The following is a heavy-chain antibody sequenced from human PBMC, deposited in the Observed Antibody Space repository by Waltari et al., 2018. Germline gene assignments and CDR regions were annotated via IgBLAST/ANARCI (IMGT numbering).Heavy chain of an antibody. CDR1: GFTFNTYS. J-gene: IGHJ5*02. CDR2: ISSSSSTI. CDR3: ARDPYCSSTSCYGTWFDP. Sequence: EVQLVESGGGLVQPGGSLRLSCAASGFTFNTYSMHWVRQAPGKGLEWVSYISSSSSTIYYADSVKGRFTISRDNAKNSLYLQMNSLRAEDTAVYYCARDPYCSSTSCYGTWFDPWGQGTLVTVSS. D-gene: IGHD2-2*01. V-gene: IGHV3-48*04.